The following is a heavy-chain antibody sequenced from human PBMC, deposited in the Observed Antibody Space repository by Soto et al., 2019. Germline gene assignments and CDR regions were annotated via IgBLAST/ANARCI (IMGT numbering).Heavy chain of an antibody. CDR1: GGSISSSSYY. V-gene: IGHV4-39*01. Sequence: PSETLSLTCTVSGGSISSSSYYWGWIRQPPGKGLEWIGSIYYSGSTYYNPSLKSRVTISVDTSKNQFSLKLSSVTAADTAVYYCARYKEGNNYDYIWGSYRNDAFDIWGQGTMVTVSS. D-gene: IGHD3-16*02. CDR2: IYYSGST. CDR3: ARYKEGNNYDYIWGSYRNDAFDI. J-gene: IGHJ3*02.